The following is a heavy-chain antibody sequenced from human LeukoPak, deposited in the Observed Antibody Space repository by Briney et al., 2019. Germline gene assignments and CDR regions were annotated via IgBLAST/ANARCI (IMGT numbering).Heavy chain of an antibody. V-gene: IGHV3-21*01. Sequence: KPGGSLRLSCAASGFTFSSYSMNWVRQAPGKGLEWVSSISSSSSYIYYADSVKGRFTISRDNAKNSLYLQMNSLRAEDTAVYYCARGTDRVRNSGSHPVDYWGQGTLVTVSS. D-gene: IGHD1-26*01. CDR3: ARGTDRVRNSGSHPVDY. J-gene: IGHJ4*02. CDR1: GFTFSSYS. CDR2: ISSSSSYI.